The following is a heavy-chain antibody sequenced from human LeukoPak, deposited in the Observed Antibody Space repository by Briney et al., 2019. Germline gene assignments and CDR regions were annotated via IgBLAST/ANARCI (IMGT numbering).Heavy chain of an antibody. V-gene: IGHV4-59*08. CDR3: RRHTRWLPFDY. D-gene: IGHD5-24*01. CDR1: GGSISSYY. CDR2: IYYSGSN. Sequence: PSETLSLTCTVSGGSISSYYWSWIRQPPGKGLEWIGYIYYSGSNNYNPSLKSRVTISVDTSKNQFSLTLGSVTAADTAVSYCRRHTRWLPFDYWGQGTLVTVSS. J-gene: IGHJ4*02.